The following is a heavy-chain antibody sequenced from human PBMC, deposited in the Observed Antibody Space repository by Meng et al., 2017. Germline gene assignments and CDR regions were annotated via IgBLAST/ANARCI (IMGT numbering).Heavy chain of an antibody. Sequence: LGGSGGGVVQPGRSLRLSCAASGFTFSSDAMHWVRQAPGKGLEWVAVISYDGSNKYYADSVKGRFTISRDNSKNTLYLQMNSLRAEDTAVYYCARDRSMGGASDDYWGQGTLVTVSS. V-gene: IGHV3-30*01. D-gene: IGHD3-16*01. J-gene: IGHJ4*02. CDR2: ISYDGSNK. CDR3: ARDRSMGGASDDY. CDR1: GFTFSSDA.